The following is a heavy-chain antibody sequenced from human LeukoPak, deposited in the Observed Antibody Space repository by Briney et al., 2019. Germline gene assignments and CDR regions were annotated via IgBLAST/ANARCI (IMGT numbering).Heavy chain of an antibody. J-gene: IGHJ6*03. CDR3: ARVPRAYYFHYYKDG. CDR1: GGSISGYH. Sequence: SETLSLTCNVSGGSISGYHWSWIRQPPGKGLEWLGYIYYSGSSNYNPSLKSRVTISADTSKNQFSLKLSSVTAADTAVYYCARVPRAYYFHYYKDGWGKGTTVTVSS. V-gene: IGHV4-59*01. CDR2: IYYSGSS.